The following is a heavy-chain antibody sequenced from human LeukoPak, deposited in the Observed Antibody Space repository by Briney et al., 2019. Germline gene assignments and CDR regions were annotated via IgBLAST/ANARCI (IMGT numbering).Heavy chain of an antibody. CDR2: IYTSGST. CDR1: GGSISSGSYY. V-gene: IGHV4-61*02. J-gene: IGHJ4*02. Sequence: SETLSLTCTVSGGSISSGSYYWSWIRQPAGKGLEWIGRIYTSGSTNYNPSLKSRVTISVDTSKNQFSLRLSSVTAADTAVYYCARDMWFGAGRTFDYWGQGTLVTVSS. D-gene: IGHD3-10*01. CDR3: ARDMWFGAGRTFDY.